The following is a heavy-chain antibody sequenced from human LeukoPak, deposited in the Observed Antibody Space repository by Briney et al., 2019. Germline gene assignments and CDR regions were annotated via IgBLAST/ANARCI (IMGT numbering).Heavy chain of an antibody. J-gene: IGHJ4*02. CDR1: GYTFTSYG. D-gene: IGHD5-24*01. Sequence: ASVKVSCKASGYTFTSYGISWVRQAPGQGLEWMGWISAYNGNTNYAQKLQGRVTMTTNTSTSTAYMELRSLRSDDTAVYYCARENYGYNEFDYWGQGTLVTVSS. V-gene: IGHV1-18*01. CDR3: ARENYGYNEFDY. CDR2: ISAYNGNT.